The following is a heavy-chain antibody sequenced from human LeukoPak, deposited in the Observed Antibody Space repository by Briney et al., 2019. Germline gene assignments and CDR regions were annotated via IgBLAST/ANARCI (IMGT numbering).Heavy chain of an antibody. CDR1: GFTFSNAW. CDR3: TTDGYGIDILTGYYSSDNDY. CDR2: IKSKTDGGTT. D-gene: IGHD3-9*01. J-gene: IGHJ4*02. V-gene: IGHV3-15*01. Sequence: PGGSLRLSCAASGFTFSNAWMSWVRQAPGKGLEWVGRIKSKTDGGTTDYAAPVKGRFTISRDDSKNTLYLQMNSLKTEDTAVYYCTTDGYGIDILTGYYSSDNDYWGQGTLVTVSS.